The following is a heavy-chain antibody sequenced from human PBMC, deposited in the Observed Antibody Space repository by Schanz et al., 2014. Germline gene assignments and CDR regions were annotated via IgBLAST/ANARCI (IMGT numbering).Heavy chain of an antibody. CDR2: ISDSGDST. CDR3: ARHRDPDRGGYDF. CDR1: GFTFSDYY. V-gene: IGHV3-11*01. J-gene: IGHJ4*02. Sequence: VQLLESGGGLVQPGGSLRLSCAASGFTFSDYYMTWIRQAPGKGLEWVSDISDSGDSTHYADSVKGRFTISRDNAKNSLFLQMNSLSAEDTAVYYCARHRDPDRGGYDFWGQGILVTVSS. D-gene: IGHD5-12*01.